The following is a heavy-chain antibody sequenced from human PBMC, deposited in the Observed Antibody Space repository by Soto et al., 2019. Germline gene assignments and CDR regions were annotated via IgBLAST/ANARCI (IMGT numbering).Heavy chain of an antibody. Sequence: QVQLQQWGAGLLKPSETLSLTCAVNSESLSGYYWSWIRQSPGKGLEWIGEIDGSGNTNYSPSLRSRIAMPVVTSTNHFSLILNYVSAADTAAYYCVGARGRLVGFDYWGQGTLVTVSS. CDR2: IDGSGNT. CDR1: SESLSGYY. J-gene: IGHJ4*02. D-gene: IGHD1-26*01. CDR3: VGARGRLVGFDY. V-gene: IGHV4-34*01.